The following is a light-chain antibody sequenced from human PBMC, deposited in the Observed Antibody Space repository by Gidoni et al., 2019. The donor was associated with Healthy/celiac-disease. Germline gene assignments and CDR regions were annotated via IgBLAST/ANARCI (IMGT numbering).Light chain of an antibody. CDR2: AAS. CDR3: QQSYSTLRT. CDR1: QSISSY. Sequence: DIQMTQSPSSLSASVGDRVTSTCRASQSISSYLNWYQQKPGKAPKLLIYAASSLQSGVPSRFSGSGSGTDFTLTISSLQPEDFATYYCQQSYSTLRTFGQGTKVEI. J-gene: IGKJ1*01. V-gene: IGKV1-39*01.